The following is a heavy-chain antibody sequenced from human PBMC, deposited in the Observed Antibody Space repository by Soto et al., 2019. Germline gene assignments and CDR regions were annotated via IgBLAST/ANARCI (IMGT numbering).Heavy chain of an antibody. CDR2: INPSGGSP. CDR1: GYAFTSYY. V-gene: IGHV1-46*01. D-gene: IGHD6-13*01. Sequence: QVQLVQSGAAVKKPGASVKVSCKASGYAFTSYYMHWMRQAPGQGLEWIGIINPSGGSPSYAKKFHGRVTMSRDTSTSTVYMERLSLRSEDTAVYYWVRVGLVSGSSPLDYWGQGTLVTVAS. J-gene: IGHJ4*02. CDR3: VRVGLVSGSSPLDY.